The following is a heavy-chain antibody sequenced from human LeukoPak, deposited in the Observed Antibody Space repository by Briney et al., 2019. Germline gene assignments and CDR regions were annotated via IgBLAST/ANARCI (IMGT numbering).Heavy chain of an antibody. Sequence: SETLSLTCAVYGGSFSGYYWSWIRQPPGKELEWIGEINHSGSTNYNPSLKSRVTISVDTSKNQFSLKLSSVTAADTAVYYCARGLYQLLGGPIGYWGQGTLVTVSS. J-gene: IGHJ4*02. V-gene: IGHV4-34*01. D-gene: IGHD2-2*01. CDR2: INHSGST. CDR3: ARGLYQLLGGPIGY. CDR1: GGSFSGYY.